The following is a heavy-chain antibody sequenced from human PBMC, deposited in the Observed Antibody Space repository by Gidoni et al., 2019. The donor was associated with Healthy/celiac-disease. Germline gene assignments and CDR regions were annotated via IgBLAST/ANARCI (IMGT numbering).Heavy chain of an antibody. CDR3: AKGRGYSGYDYDY. J-gene: IGHJ4*02. CDR2: SSGSGGST. V-gene: IGHV3-23*01. CDR1: GLPVSSYA. Sequence: EGQLLESGGGWVQPGGSLRLSCAASGLPVSSYAMSWVRQAPGKWLEWFSASSGSGGSTYYADSVKGRFTISRDNSKNTLYLQMNSLSAEDTAVYYCAKGRGYSGYDYDYWGQGTLVTVSS. D-gene: IGHD5-12*01.